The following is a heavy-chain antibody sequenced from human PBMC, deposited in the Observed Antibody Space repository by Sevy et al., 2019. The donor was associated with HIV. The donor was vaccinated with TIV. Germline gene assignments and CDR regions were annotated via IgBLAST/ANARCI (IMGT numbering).Heavy chain of an antibody. CDR2: ISYDGSNK. Sequence: GGSLRLSCAASGFTFSSSAMHWVRQAPGKGLEWVAVISYDGSNKYYADSVKDRFTISRDDSKNTLYLRMNSLRNEDTAVYYCARDPTQRGAYYDFWSGYFDYWGQGTLVTVSS. V-gene: IGHV3-30-3*01. J-gene: IGHJ4*02. CDR1: GFTFSSSA. D-gene: IGHD3-3*01. CDR3: ARDPTQRGAYYDFWSGYFDY.